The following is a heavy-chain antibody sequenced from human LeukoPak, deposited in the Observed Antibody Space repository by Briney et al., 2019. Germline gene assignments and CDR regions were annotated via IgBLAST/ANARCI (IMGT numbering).Heavy chain of an antibody. D-gene: IGHD2-2*01. V-gene: IGHV1-18*01. Sequence: GASVKVSCKASGYTFTSYGISWVRQAPGQGLEWMGWISAYNGNTNYAQKLQGRVTMTTDTSTSTAYMELRSLRSDDTAVYYCARAQVSEIVVVPAALDYWGQGTLVTVSS. CDR3: ARAQVSEIVVVPAALDY. CDR2: ISAYNGNT. CDR1: GYTFTSYG. J-gene: IGHJ4*02.